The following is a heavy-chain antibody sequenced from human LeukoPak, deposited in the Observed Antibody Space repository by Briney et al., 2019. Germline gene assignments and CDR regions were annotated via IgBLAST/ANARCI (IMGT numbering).Heavy chain of an antibody. J-gene: IGHJ4*02. V-gene: IGHV3-21*01. CDR2: ISSSSSYI. D-gene: IGHD3-9*01. CDR3: ARESQELVGIFWPPAKPSPPGY. CDR1: GFTFSSYS. Sequence: GGSLRLSCAASGFTFSSYSMNWVRQAPGKGLEWVSSISSSSSYIYYADSVKGRFTISRDNAKNSLYLQMNSLRAEDTAVYYCARESQELVGIFWPPAKPSPPGYWGQGTLVTVSS.